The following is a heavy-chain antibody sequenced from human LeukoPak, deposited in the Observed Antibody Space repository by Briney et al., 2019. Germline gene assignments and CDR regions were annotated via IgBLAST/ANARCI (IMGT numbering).Heavy chain of an antibody. CDR1: GFTFSSYD. V-gene: IGHV3-13*01. CDR3: TRKGGSRPNDAFDI. J-gene: IGHJ3*02. Sequence: GGSLRLSCAASGFTFSSYDIHWVRQATGKGLEWVSAIGTAGDTYYSGSVKGRFTISRENAKNSLYLQMNSLRAEDTAVYYCTRKGGSRPNDAFDIWGQGTMVTVSS. D-gene: IGHD2-15*01. CDR2: IGTAGDT.